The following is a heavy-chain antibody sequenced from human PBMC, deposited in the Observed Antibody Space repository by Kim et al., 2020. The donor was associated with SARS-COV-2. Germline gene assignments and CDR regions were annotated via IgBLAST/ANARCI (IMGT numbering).Heavy chain of an antibody. Sequence: GGSLRLSCAASGFTFSSYDIHWVRQAPGKGLEWVAVVSYDGNNKYYADSVRGRFTISRDNSENTLFLQMNSLRTDDTAIYYCTRGQWDLDYWGQGSLVTVSS. CDR3: TRGQWDLDY. CDR1: GFTFSSYD. V-gene: IGHV3-30-3*01. CDR2: VSYDGNNK. D-gene: IGHD1-26*01. J-gene: IGHJ4*02.